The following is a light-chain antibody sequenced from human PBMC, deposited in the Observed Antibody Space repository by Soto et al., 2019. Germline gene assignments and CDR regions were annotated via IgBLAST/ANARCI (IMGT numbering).Light chain of an antibody. J-gene: IGLJ3*02. CDR1: TPNIGSNY. V-gene: IGLV1-47*01. Sequence: QSGLTQPPSASGTPGQRVIISCSGTTPNIGSNYVYWYRHLPGTAPQLLIYRNNQRPSGVPDRFSGSKSRTSASLAISGLRSEDEAAYFCQSFDSTLSGSKVFGGGTKLTVL. CDR3: QSFDSTLSGSKV. CDR2: RNN.